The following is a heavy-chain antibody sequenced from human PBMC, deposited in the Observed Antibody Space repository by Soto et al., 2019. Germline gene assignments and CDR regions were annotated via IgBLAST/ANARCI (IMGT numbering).Heavy chain of an antibody. CDR3: ARDLGSDSGSYNSDY. CDR2: IIPILGIA. CDR1: GGTFSSYT. Sequence: QVQLVQSGAEVKKPGYSVKVSCKASGGTFSSYTISWVRQAPGQGLEWMGRIIPILGIANYAQKFQGRVTITADKSTSTAYMELSSLRSEDTAVYYCARDLGSDSGSYNSDYWGQGTLVTVSS. J-gene: IGHJ4*02. D-gene: IGHD1-26*01. V-gene: IGHV1-69*08.